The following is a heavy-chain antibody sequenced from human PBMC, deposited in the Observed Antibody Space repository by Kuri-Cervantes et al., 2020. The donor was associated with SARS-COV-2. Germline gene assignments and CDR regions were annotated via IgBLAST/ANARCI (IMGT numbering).Heavy chain of an antibody. CDR1: GGSISSYY. J-gene: IGHJ6*02. CDR2: IHYSGST. CDR3: AVQSVAAHYYYGMDV. Sequence: SETLSLTCTVSGGSISSYYWSWVRQPPGKGLEWIGNIHYSGSTNYNPSLKSRVTISVDTSKNQLSLRLSSVTAADTAVYYCAVQSVAAHYYYGMDVWGQGTTVTVSS. V-gene: IGHV4-59*01. D-gene: IGHD6-6*01.